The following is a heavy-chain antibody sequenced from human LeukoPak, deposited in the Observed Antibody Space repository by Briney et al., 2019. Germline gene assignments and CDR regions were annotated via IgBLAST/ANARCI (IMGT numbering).Heavy chain of an antibody. CDR2: ISGSGGST. CDR3: AKGGVLWCYNY. V-gene: IGHV3-23*01. CDR1: GFTFSSYA. Sequence: GGSLRLSCAASGFTFSSYAMSWVRQAPGKGLEWVSAISGSGGSTYYTDSVKGRFTISRDNSKNTLYLQMNSLRAEDTAVYYCAKGGVLWCYNYWGQGTLVTVSS. J-gene: IGHJ4*02. D-gene: IGHD2-21*01.